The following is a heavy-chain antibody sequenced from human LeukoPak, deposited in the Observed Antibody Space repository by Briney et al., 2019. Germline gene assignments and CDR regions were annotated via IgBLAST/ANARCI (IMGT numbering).Heavy chain of an antibody. D-gene: IGHD3-22*01. Sequence: NPGGSLGLSCAASGFTFSDYYMSWIRQAPGKGLEWVSYISSSGSTIDYADSVRGRFTISRDNAKNSLYLQMNSLRAEDTAVYYCAKDWAYYYDNYGLDYWGQGTLVTVSS. J-gene: IGHJ4*02. CDR2: ISSSGSTI. CDR3: AKDWAYYYDNYGLDY. CDR1: GFTFSDYY. V-gene: IGHV3-11*04.